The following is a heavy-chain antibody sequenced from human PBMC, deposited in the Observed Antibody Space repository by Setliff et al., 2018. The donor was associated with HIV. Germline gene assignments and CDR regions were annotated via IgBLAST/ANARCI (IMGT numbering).Heavy chain of an antibody. Sequence: ASVKVSCAASGFTFFSSALTWVRQAPGKGLEWVSLIQSGGITYYADSVKGRFTISRDNSNNTLSLQMSSLRAEDTAQYYCAKLDYYDFSGSWARKAAIDFWGQGTMVTVSS. V-gene: IGHV3-23*01. CDR3: AKLDYYDFSGSWARKAAIDF. D-gene: IGHD3-22*01. J-gene: IGHJ3*01. CDR2: IQSGGIT. CDR1: GFTFFSSA.